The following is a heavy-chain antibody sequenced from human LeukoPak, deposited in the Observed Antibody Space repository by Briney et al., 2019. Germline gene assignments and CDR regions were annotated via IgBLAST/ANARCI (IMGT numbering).Heavy chain of an antibody. J-gene: IGHJ3*02. CDR2: IDPSDSYT. CDR3: ARRGSSGYYADTFDI. CDR1: GYSFTSYW. V-gene: IGHV5-10-1*01. D-gene: IGHD3-22*01. Sequence: GESLKISGKVSGYSFTSYWISWVRQMPGKGLEWMGRIDPSDSYTNYRPSFQGHVTISADKSISTAYLQWSSLKASDTAVYYCARRGSSGYYADTFDIWGRGTMVTVSS.